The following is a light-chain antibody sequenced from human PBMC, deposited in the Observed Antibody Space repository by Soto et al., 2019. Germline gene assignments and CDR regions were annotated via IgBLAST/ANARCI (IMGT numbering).Light chain of an antibody. CDR2: KAP. V-gene: IGKV1-5*03. J-gene: IGKJ1*01. CDR1: QSISNF. Sequence: DIQMTQSPSTLSASVGDRLTITCRASQSISNFLAWYQQKPGKAPNLLIYKAPSLESGVPSRFSGSGSGTEFTLTISSLQPDEFATYDCQQYNSYSQTFGQGTKVDIK. CDR3: QQYNSYSQT.